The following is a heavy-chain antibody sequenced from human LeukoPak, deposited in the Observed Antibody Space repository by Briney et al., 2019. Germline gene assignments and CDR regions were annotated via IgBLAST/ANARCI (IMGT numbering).Heavy chain of an antibody. CDR2: ISGSGGST. CDR3: AKDPRPNYDILTGYFFDY. Sequence: GGSLRLSCAASGFTFSSYAMSWVRQAPGKGLEWVSAISGSGGSTYYADSVKGRFTISRDNSKNTLYLQMNSLRAEDTAVYYCAKDPRPNYDILTGYFFDYWGQGTLVTVSS. V-gene: IGHV3-23*01. J-gene: IGHJ4*02. D-gene: IGHD3-9*01. CDR1: GFTFSSYA.